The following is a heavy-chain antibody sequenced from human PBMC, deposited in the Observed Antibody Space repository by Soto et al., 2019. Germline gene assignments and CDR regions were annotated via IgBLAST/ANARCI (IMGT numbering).Heavy chain of an antibody. D-gene: IGHD3-9*01. CDR3: ARVGYDILTGYYTPTVLDY. CDR1: GFTFSHYW. Sequence: EVQLVESGGGLVQPGGSLRLSCTASGFTFSHYWMSWVRQAPGKGLEWVANIKQDGSEKHYVDSVKGRFTISRDDAKNSLYLQMNSLRAEDTAVYYCARVGYDILTGYYTPTVLDYWGQGTLVTVSS. V-gene: IGHV3-7*04. J-gene: IGHJ4*02. CDR2: IKQDGSEK.